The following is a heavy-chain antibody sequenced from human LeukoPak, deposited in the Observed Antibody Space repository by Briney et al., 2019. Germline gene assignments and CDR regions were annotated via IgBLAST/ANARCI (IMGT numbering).Heavy chain of an antibody. CDR3: ARESGVTSYYYYYGMDV. V-gene: IGHV4-4*07. CDR1: GGSISSYY. Sequence: SETLSLTCTVSGGSISSYYWSWIRQPAGKGLEWIGRIYTSGSTNYNPSLKSRVTMSVDTSKNQFSLKLSSVTAADTAVYYCARESGVTSYYYYYGMDVWGKGTTVTVSS. D-gene: IGHD2-21*02. CDR2: IYTSGST. J-gene: IGHJ6*04.